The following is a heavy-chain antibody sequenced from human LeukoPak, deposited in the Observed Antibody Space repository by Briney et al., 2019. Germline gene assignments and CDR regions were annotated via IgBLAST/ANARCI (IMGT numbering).Heavy chain of an antibody. Sequence: GGSLRLSCAASGFTFTDYAMSWVRQVPGKGLEWVSTISSSGHSTYYTDSVKGRFTISRDNSKNTLYLQMNSLRAEDTAVYYCATEQSSGWYAGYYFDYWGQGTLVTVSS. V-gene: IGHV3-23*01. D-gene: IGHD6-19*01. CDR3: ATEQSSGWYAGYYFDY. CDR1: GFTFTDYA. J-gene: IGHJ4*02. CDR2: ISSSGHST.